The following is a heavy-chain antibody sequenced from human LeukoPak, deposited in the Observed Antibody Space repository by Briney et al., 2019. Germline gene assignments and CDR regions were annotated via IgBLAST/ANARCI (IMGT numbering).Heavy chain of an antibody. CDR3: ARYGSSSWYGWFDP. D-gene: IGHD6-13*01. CDR1: GPSISSYY. Sequence: SEPLSLTCTASGPSISSYYWSWIRPPPGKRLEWIGYIYYCGHPNYHPSLKTRVTIPLDTPKTQLSLKLSSVCAADTAVYYCARYGSSSWYGWFDPWGQGNLVTVSS. J-gene: IGHJ5*02. CDR2: IYYCGHP. V-gene: IGHV4-59*01.